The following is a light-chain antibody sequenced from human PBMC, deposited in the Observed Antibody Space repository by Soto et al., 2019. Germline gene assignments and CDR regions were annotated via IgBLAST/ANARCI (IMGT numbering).Light chain of an antibody. CDR2: AAS. J-gene: IGKJ1*01. Sequence: DIQTTQSPSSLSASVGDRVTITCRASQGISNYLAWYQQKPGKVHKLLIYAASTLQSGVPSRFSGSGSGTDFTLTIRSLQPEDVATYYCQKYLSALWTFGQGTKVDIK. CDR1: QGISNY. V-gene: IGKV1-27*01. CDR3: QKYLSALWT.